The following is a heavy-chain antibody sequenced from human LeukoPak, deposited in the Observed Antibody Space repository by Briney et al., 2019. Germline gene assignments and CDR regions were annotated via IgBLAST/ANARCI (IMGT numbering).Heavy chain of an antibody. V-gene: IGHV7-4-1*02. J-gene: IGHJ4*02. Sequence: ASVKVSCKASGYTFTSYAMNWVRQAPGQGLEWMGWINTNTGNPTYAQGFTGRFVFSLDTSVSTAYLQISSLKAEDTAVYYCARGLDSSGPKPPDYWGQGTLVTVSS. CDR2: INTNTGNP. CDR3: ARGLDSSGPKPPDY. CDR1: GYTFTSYA. D-gene: IGHD3-22*01.